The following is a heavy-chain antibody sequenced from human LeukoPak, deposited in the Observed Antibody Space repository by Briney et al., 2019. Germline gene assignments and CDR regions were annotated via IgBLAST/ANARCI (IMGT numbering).Heavy chain of an antibody. J-gene: IGHJ4*02. D-gene: IGHD2-15*01. V-gene: IGHV3-74*01. CDR3: ARGRNGSLDY. CDR1: GFTFSNYW. CDR2: INSDGSST. Sequence: TGGPLRLSCAASGFTFSNYWMHWVRRAPGKGLVWVSRINSDGSSTTYADSVKGRFTISRDNDKNTMYLQMNSLRAEDTAVYYCARGRNGSLDYWGQGTLVTVSS.